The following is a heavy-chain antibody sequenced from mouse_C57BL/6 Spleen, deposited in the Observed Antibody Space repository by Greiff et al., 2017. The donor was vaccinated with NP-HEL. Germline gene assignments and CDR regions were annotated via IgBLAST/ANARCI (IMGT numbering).Heavy chain of an antibody. CDR2: IYPGNSDT. J-gene: IGHJ2*01. V-gene: IGHV1-5*01. D-gene: IGHD1-1*01. CDR1: GYTFTSYW. CDR3: TRDVFTTVVATPFDY. Sequence: EVQLQQSGTVLARPGASVKMSCKTSGYTFTSYWMHWVKQRPGQGLEWIGAIYPGNSDTSYNQKFKGKAKLTAVTSASTAYMELSSLTNEDSAVYYCTRDVFTTVVATPFDYWGQGTTLTVSS.